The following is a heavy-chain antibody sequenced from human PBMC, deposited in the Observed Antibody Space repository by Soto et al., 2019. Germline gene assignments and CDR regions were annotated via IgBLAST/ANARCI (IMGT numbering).Heavy chain of an antibody. D-gene: IGHD1-26*01. CDR3: ASLSLVGATGYYYYGMDV. CDR1: GGSISSSSYY. Sequence: SETLSLTCTVSGGSISSSSYYWGWIRQPPGKGLEWIGSIYYSGSTYYNPSLKSRVTISVDTSKNQFSLKLSSVTAADTAVYYFASLSLVGATGYYYYGMDVWGQGTTVTVSS. CDR2: IYYSGST. V-gene: IGHV4-39*01. J-gene: IGHJ6*02.